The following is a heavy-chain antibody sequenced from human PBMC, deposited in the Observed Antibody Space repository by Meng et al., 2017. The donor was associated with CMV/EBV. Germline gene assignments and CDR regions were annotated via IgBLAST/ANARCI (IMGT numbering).Heavy chain of an antibody. CDR1: GFTVSSNY. J-gene: IGHJ4*02. CDR2: IYSVGST. CDR3: ARAQGKGYSSGWLYFDY. Sequence: GESLKISCAASGFTVSSNYMSWVLQAPGTGLEWVSVIYSVGSTYYADSVKGRFTISRDNSKNTLYLQMNSLRAEDTAVYYCARAQGKGYSSGWLYFDYWGQGTLVTVSS. D-gene: IGHD6-19*01. V-gene: IGHV3-53*01.